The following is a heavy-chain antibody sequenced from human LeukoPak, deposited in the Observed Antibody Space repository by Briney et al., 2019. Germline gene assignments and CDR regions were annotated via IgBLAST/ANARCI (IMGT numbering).Heavy chain of an antibody. CDR3: ARVRHYCTNGVCFSESRFYYYGMDV. J-gene: IGHJ6*02. D-gene: IGHD2-8*01. CDR2: ISYDGSNK. V-gene: IGHV3-30-3*01. Sequence: GGSLRLSCAASGFTFSSYAMHWVRQAPGKGLEWVAVISYDGSNKYYADSVKGRFTISRDNSKNTLYLQMNSLRAEDTAVYYCARVRHYCTNGVCFSESRFYYYGMDVWGQGTTVTVSS. CDR1: GFTFSSYA.